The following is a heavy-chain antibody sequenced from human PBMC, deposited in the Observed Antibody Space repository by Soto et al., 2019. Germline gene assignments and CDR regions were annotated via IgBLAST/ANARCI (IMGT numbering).Heavy chain of an antibody. V-gene: IGHV5-10-1*01. Sequence: GESLKISCNGSGYTFTNYWIGWEGQMPGKGLEWMGRIDPSDSYTKYSPSFEGHVTISADKSISTAYLQWSSLKASDTAMYYCTSLKYDSTGYYIDYWGQGTLVT. CDR2: IDPSDSYT. CDR1: GYTFTNYW. CDR3: TSLKYDSTGYYIDY. J-gene: IGHJ4*02. D-gene: IGHD3-22*01.